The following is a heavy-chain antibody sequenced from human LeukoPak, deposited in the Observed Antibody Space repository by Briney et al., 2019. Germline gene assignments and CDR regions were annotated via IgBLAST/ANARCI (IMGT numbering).Heavy chain of an antibody. CDR2: INQDGSEK. CDR1: GFTFSTYW. Sequence: PGGSLRLSCAASGFTFSTYWMSWVRQAPGKGLEWVANINQDGSEKYYVDSVKGRFTISRDNAKNSLYLQMNSLRAEDTAVYYCARDSDGDYVSRFDPWGQGTLVTVSS. D-gene: IGHD4-17*01. CDR3: ARDSDGDYVSRFDP. J-gene: IGHJ5*02. V-gene: IGHV3-7*01.